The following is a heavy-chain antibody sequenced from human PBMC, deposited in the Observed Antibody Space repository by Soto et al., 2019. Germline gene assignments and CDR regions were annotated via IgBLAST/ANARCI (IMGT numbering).Heavy chain of an antibody. CDR1: GGSISTITW. V-gene: IGHV4-4*02. Sequence: QGKLRESGPGLVKTSGTLSLTCAVSGGSISTITWWSWVRQPPGKGLQWIGEIYHSGSTNYNPSLKSRVTISVDKSKNQFSLELSSVTAADTAVYYCARDLGSCSSTSCRPFDYWGQGTLVTVSS. CDR3: ARDLGSCSSTSCRPFDY. CDR2: IYHSGST. D-gene: IGHD2-2*03. J-gene: IGHJ4*02.